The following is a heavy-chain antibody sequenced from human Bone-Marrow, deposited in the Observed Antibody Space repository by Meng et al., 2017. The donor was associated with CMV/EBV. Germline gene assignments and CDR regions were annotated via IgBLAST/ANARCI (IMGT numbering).Heavy chain of an antibody. CDR1: GFRFNMYA. CDR3: ARGGASALVVPAAIDY. D-gene: IGHD2-2*01. V-gene: IGHV3-21*01. J-gene: IGHJ4*02. Sequence: GESLKISCGASGFRFNMYAIHWVRQAPGKGLEWVSSISSSSSYIYYADSVKGRFTISRDNAKNSLYLQMNSLRAEDTAVYYCARGGASALVVPAAIDYWGQGTLVTVSS. CDR2: ISSSSSYI.